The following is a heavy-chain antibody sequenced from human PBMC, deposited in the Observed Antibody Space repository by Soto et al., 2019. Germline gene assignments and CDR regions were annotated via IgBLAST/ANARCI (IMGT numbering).Heavy chain of an antibody. J-gene: IGHJ6*03. CDR3: ARGGLGGSGREGDYMDV. Sequence: GGSLRLSCAASGFTFSSYSMNWVRQAPGKGLEWVSYISSSSSTIYYADSVKGRFTISSDKAKNSLYLQMNSLRAEDTAVYYCARGGLGGSGREGDYMDVWGKGTTVTVSS. CDR1: GFTFSSYS. CDR2: ISSSSSTI. V-gene: IGHV3-48*01. D-gene: IGHD3-10*01.